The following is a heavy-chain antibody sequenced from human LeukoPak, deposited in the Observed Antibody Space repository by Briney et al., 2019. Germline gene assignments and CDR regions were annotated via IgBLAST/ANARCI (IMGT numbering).Heavy chain of an antibody. CDR1: GGSISSGNYS. D-gene: IGHD3-10*01. Sequence: SQTLSLTCAVSGGSISSGNYSWNWIRQPPGMGLEWIGYIYHTGHTYYNPSLKSRVTISVDRSKNQFSLKLSSVTAADTAVYYCARDSGDYPYYFDSWGQGALVTVSS. CDR3: ARDSGDYPYYFDS. CDR2: IYHTGHT. J-gene: IGHJ4*02. V-gene: IGHV4-30-2*01.